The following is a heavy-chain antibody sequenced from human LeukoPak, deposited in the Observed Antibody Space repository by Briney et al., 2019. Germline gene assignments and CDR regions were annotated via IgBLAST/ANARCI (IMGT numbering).Heavy chain of an antibody. CDR2: IYYSGST. Sequence: SETLSLTCTVSGGSISSYYWSWIRQPPGKGLEWIGYIYYSGSTNYNPSLKSRVTISVDTSKNQFSLKLSSVTAADTAVYYCAGGRRDAYNYNYWGRGTLVTVSS. D-gene: IGHD5-24*01. V-gene: IGHV4-59*01. J-gene: IGHJ4*02. CDR1: GGSISSYY. CDR3: AGGRRDAYNYNY.